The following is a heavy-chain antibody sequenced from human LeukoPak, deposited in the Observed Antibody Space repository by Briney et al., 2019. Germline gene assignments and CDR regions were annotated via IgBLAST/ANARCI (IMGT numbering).Heavy chain of an antibody. CDR1: GGSIGTSSYY. V-gene: IGHV4-39*07. J-gene: IGHJ6*02. CDR3: ASGSPFYGMDV. D-gene: IGHD6-25*01. CDR2: IYYSGST. Sequence: SETLSLTCTVSGGSIGTSSYYWGWIRQPPGKGLEWIGSIYYSGSTYYNPSLKSRVTISVDTSKNQFSLKLTSVTAADTAVYYCASGSPFYGMDVWGQGTTVTVSS.